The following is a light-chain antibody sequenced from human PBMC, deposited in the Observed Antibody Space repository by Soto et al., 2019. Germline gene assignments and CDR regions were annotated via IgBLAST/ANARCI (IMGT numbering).Light chain of an antibody. Sequence: QSVLTQPPSVSGAPGQRVTISCTGSSSNIGAGYDVPWYQQLPGTAPKLLIYGNSNRPSEVPDRFSCSKSGTSASLAITGLQAEDEAEYYCRCYASSLSGFVVFGGGTKVTV. V-gene: IGLV1-40*01. CDR1: SSNIGAGYD. J-gene: IGLJ2*01. CDR3: RCYASSLSGFVV. CDR2: GNS.